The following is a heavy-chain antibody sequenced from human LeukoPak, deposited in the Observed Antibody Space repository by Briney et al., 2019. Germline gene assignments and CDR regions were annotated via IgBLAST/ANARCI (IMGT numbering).Heavy chain of an antibody. V-gene: IGHV3-23*01. CDR3: AKGGLSSEGLVIPSKRGL. D-gene: IGHD3/OR15-3a*01. Sequence: PGGSLRLSCVASGFTFSSYAMTWVRQAPGKGLEYVSSMSSGGGSYYSGSVRGRFTISRDNFRNTLYLQMNSLRAEDTALYYCAKGGLSSEGLVIPSKRGLWGQGTLVTVSS. J-gene: IGHJ4*02. CDR1: GFTFSSYA. CDR2: MSSGGGS.